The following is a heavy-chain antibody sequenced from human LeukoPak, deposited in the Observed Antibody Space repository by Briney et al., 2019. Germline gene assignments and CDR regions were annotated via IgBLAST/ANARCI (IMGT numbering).Heavy chain of an antibody. J-gene: IGHJ4*02. CDR2: IYYSGST. CDR3: ARLGGRWLQRQTFGY. Sequence: PSETLSLTCTVSGGSISSSSYYWGWIRQPPGKGLEWIGSIYYSGSTYYNPSLKSRVTISVDTSKNQFSLKLSSVTAADTAVYYCARLGGRWLQRQTFGYWGQGTLVTVSS. V-gene: IGHV4-39*01. D-gene: IGHD5-24*01. CDR1: GGSISSSSYY.